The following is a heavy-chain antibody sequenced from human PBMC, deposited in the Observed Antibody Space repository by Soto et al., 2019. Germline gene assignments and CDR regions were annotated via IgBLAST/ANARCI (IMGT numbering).Heavy chain of an antibody. J-gene: IGHJ3*02. CDR3: ASPIGGSYNAFDI. Sequence: ASVKVSRKTSGYTFITYYIHWVRQAPGQGLQWMGIINPSGSITTYAQKFQARVTMTRDTSTSTVYMELSSLTSDDTAVYYCASPIGGSYNAFDIWGQGTMVTVSS. D-gene: IGHD1-26*01. CDR1: GYTFITYY. V-gene: IGHV1-46*01. CDR2: INPSGSIT.